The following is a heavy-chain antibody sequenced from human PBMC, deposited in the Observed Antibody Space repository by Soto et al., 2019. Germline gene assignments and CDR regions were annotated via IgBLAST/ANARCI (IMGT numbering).Heavy chain of an antibody. J-gene: IGHJ5*02. CDR2: ISFSSSTI. V-gene: IGHV3-48*02. CDR3: LSANVMAGSFDP. CDR1: GFTFSSYS. Sequence: EVQLVESGGGLVQPGGSLRLSCAASGFTFSSYSMNWVRQAPGKGLEWVSYISFSSSTIFYADSVRGRFTISRDNAKNSLYLPMNALRDEDTAVYYCLSANVMAGSFDPWGQGTLVTVSS. D-gene: IGHD2-8*01.